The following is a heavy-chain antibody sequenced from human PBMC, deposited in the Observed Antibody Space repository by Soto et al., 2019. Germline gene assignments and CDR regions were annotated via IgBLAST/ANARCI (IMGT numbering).Heavy chain of an antibody. CDR2: IYYSGST. CDR1: GGSISSYY. J-gene: IGHJ6*02. V-gene: IGHV4-59*12. D-gene: IGHD1-20*01. Sequence: SETLSLTCTFSGGSISSYYWSWIRQPPGKGLEWIGYIYYSGSTYYNPSLKSRLTISVDTSKNQFSLKLSSVTAADTAVYYCARDRAKWKDYYYYGMDVWGQGTTVTVSS. CDR3: ARDRAKWKDYYYYGMDV.